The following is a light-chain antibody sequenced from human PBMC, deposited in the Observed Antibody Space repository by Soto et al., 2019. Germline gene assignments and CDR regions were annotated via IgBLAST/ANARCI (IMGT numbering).Light chain of an antibody. Sequence: DAVMTQSPDSLAVSLGERATINCTSSQSVLYSSNNKNYLAWYQQKPGLPPKVLIYWASTRASGVPDRFSGSGSGTYFTLTMRSLQAEDVAVYYCQEYYSIRRTFGQGNKVEIK. J-gene: IGKJ1*01. CDR1: QSVLYSSNNKNY. V-gene: IGKV4-1*01. CDR3: QEYYSIRRT. CDR2: WAS.